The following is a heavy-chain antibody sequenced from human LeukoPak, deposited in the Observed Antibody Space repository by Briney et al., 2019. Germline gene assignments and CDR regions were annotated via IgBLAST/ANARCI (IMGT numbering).Heavy chain of an antibody. D-gene: IGHD2-21*01. CDR3: AREVWSAFDI. J-gene: IGHJ3*02. V-gene: IGHV4-59*12. CDR1: GGSISSYY. Sequence: SETLSLTCTVSGGSISSYYWSWIRQPPGKGLEWIGYIYYSGSTNYNPSLKSRVTIAVDTSKSQFSLKLSSVTAADTAVYYCAREVWSAFDIWGQGTMVTVSS. CDR2: IYYSGST.